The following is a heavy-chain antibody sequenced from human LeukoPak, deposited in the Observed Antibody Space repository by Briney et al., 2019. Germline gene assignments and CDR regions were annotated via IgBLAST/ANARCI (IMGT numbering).Heavy chain of an antibody. J-gene: IGHJ2*01. V-gene: IGHV4-59*12. D-gene: IGHD6-13*01. Sequence: PSETLSLTCTVSGDSISSYYWSWIRQPPGKGLEWIGYIYYNGNTNYNPSLKSRVTISVDTSKNQFSLKLSSVTAADTAVYYCARDSRGAAAGTGWYFDLWGRGTLVTVSS. CDR2: IYYNGNT. CDR1: GDSISSYY. CDR3: ARDSRGAAAGTGWYFDL.